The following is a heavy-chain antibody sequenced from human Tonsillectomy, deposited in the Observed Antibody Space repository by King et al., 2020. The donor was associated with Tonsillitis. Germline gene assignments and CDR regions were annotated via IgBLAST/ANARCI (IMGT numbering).Heavy chain of an antibody. J-gene: IGHJ4*02. V-gene: IGHV5-10-1*03. CDR1: GYSFTSYW. CDR3: ARIQTTHFDY. Sequence: VQLVESGAEVKKPGESLRISCKGSGYSFTSYWISWVRQMPGKGLEWMGRIDPSDSYTTSSPSFQGHVTISADKSISTAYLQWSSLKVSDTAMYYCARIQTTHFDYWGQGTLVTVSS. CDR2: IDPSDSYT. D-gene: IGHD4-11*01.